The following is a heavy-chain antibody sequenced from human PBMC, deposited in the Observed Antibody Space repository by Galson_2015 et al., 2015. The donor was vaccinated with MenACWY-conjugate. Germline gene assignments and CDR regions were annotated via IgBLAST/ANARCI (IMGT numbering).Heavy chain of an antibody. J-gene: IGHJ4*02. V-gene: IGHV3-11*06. CDR2: ISSSSSYT. CDR3: ARDPLAAAGSY. Sequence: SLRLSCAASGFTFSDYYMSWIRQAPGKGLEWVSYISSSSSYTNYADSVKGRFTISRDNAKNSLYLQMNSLRAEDTAVYYCARDPLAAAGSYWGQGTLVTVSS. CDR1: GFTFSDYY. D-gene: IGHD6-13*01.